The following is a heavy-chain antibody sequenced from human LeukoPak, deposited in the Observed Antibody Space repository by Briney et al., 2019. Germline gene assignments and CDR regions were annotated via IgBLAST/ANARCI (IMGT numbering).Heavy chain of an antibody. CDR3: ARKSSRTRVHWFHP. CDR1: GFAFSLSG. J-gene: IGHJ5*02. V-gene: IGHV3-30*02. D-gene: IGHD2-2*01. CDR2: IQFDGSEE. Sequence: GGSLRLSCASSGFAFSLSGMHWVRQAPGKGLEWVAFIQFDGSEEYYAESVKGRFTISRDNSKSTIFLQMSSLRTEDMAVYYCARKSSRTRVHWFHPWGQGTLVTVSS.